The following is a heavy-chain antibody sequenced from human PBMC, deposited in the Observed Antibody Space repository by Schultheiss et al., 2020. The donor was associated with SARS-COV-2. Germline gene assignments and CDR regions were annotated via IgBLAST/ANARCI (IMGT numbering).Heavy chain of an antibody. CDR1: GFIFSNYV. CDR2: IRSKAYGGTT. Sequence: GGSLRLSCSASGFIFSNYVMHWVRQAPGKGLEWVGFIRSKAYGGTTEYAASVRGRFTISRDDSKSIAYLQMNSLRPEDTAVYYCTRGGGYDFYFDYWGQGTLVTVSS. V-gene: IGHV3-49*04. D-gene: IGHD5-12*01. J-gene: IGHJ4*02. CDR3: TRGGGYDFYFDY.